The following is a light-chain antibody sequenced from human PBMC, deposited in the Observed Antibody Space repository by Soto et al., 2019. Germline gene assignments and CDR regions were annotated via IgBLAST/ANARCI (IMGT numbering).Light chain of an antibody. CDR2: GAS. CDR3: QQSNNWPLT. Sequence: EIVMTQSPATLSVSPGERATLSCRASQSVSYNLAWYQQKPGQAPRLLIYGASTRATGIPARFSGSGSGTDFTLTISSLQSEDSAVYYCQQSNNWPLTFGGGTKVEIK. CDR1: QSVSYN. V-gene: IGKV3-15*01. J-gene: IGKJ4*01.